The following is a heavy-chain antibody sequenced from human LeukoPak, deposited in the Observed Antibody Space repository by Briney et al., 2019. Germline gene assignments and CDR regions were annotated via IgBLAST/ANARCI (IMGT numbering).Heavy chain of an antibody. CDR3: AREVVVNEGWFDP. CDR2: ISSSGSTI. V-gene: IGHV3-48*03. CDR1: GFTFSSYE. J-gene: IGHJ5*02. D-gene: IGHD2-15*01. Sequence: PGGSPRLSCAASGFTFSSYEMNWVRQAPGKGLEWVSYISSSGSTIYYADSVKGRFTISRDNAKNTLYLQMNSLRAEDTAVYYCAREVVVNEGWFDPWGQGTLVTVSS.